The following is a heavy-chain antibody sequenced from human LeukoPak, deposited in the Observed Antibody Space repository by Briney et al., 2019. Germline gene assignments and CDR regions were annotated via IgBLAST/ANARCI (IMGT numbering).Heavy chain of an antibody. CDR1: GFTFSSYW. J-gene: IGHJ4*01. D-gene: IGHD3-3*01. CDR3: ARDGAYSTIFY. CDR2: INSDESST. V-gene: IGHV3-74*01. Sequence: GGSLRLSCAASGFTFSSYWMYWVRQAPGKGLVWVSRINSDESSTSYADSVKGRFTISRDNAKNTLYLQMNSLRAEDTAVYYCARDGAYSTIFYWGQGTLVTVSS.